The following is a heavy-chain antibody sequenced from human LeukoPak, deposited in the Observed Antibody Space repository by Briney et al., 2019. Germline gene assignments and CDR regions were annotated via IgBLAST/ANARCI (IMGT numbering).Heavy chain of an antibody. Sequence: PSETLSLTCAVYGGSFSGYYWSWIRQPPGKGLEWIGYIYYSGSTNYNPSLKSRVTISVDTSMNQFSLKLSSVTAADTAVYYCATSTYGSGPYYFDYWGQGTLVTVSS. J-gene: IGHJ4*02. D-gene: IGHD3-10*01. CDR1: GGSFSGYY. V-gene: IGHV4-59*08. CDR2: IYYSGST. CDR3: ATSTYGSGPYYFDY.